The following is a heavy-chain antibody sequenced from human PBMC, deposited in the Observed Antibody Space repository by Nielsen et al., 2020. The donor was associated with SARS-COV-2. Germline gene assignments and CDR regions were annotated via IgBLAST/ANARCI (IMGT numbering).Heavy chain of an antibody. J-gene: IGHJ4*02. Sequence: WIRQPPGKGLVWVSHINNDGSSTTYADSVKGRFSISRDNAKNSLYLQMNSLRAEDTAVYYCARQTRRQQWLVRRNHYFDYWGQGTLVTVSS. D-gene: IGHD6-19*01. CDR2: INNDGSST. CDR3: ARQTRRQQWLVRRNHYFDY. V-gene: IGHV3-74*01.